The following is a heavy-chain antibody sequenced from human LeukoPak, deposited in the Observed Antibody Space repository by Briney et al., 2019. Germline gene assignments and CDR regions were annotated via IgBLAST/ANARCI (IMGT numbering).Heavy chain of an antibody. D-gene: IGHD2-2*01. CDR1: GYTSSDYY. J-gene: IGHJ4*02. CDR3: ARGTRSVVVVPAASLDY. CDR2: INPNSGGT. Sequence: GASVRVSCKAPGYTSSDYYMHWVRQAPGQGLEWMGWINPNSGGTNYAQNFQGWVTMTRDTSISTAYMELSRLRSDDTAVYYCARGTRSVVVVPAASLDYWGQGTLVTVSS. V-gene: IGHV1-2*04.